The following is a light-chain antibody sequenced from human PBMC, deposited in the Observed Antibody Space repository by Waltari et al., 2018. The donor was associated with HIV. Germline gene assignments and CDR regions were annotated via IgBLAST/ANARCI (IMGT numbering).Light chain of an antibody. Sequence: QSALTQPPSVSGSPGQSIPISCTGTSSDGGGYNYVSWYQQHPAKAPNLMIYEVSHRPSGVSNRFSGSKSGNTSSLTISGLQAEDEADYYCGSYTSISTQYVFGTGTRVTVL. V-gene: IGLV2-14*01. CDR2: EVS. CDR3: GSYTSISTQYV. J-gene: IGLJ1*01. CDR1: SSDGGGYNY.